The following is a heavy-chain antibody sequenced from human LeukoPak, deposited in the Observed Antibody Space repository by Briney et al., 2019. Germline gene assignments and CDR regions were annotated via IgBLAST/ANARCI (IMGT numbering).Heavy chain of an antibody. Sequence: SVKVSCKASGGTFSSYAISWVRQAPGQGLEWMGRIIPIFGTASYAQKFQGRVTITTDESTSTAYMELSSLRSEDTAVYYCASFRDGYNYFDYWGQGTLVTASS. CDR1: GGTFSSYA. D-gene: IGHD5-24*01. CDR2: IIPIFGTA. J-gene: IGHJ4*02. V-gene: IGHV1-69*05. CDR3: ASFRDGYNYFDY.